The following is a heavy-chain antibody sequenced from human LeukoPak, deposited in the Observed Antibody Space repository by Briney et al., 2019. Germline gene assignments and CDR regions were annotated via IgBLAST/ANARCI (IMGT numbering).Heavy chain of an antibody. V-gene: IGHV3-66*02. CDR3: ARERDSSGYYFDY. Sequence: GGSLRLSCAASGFTVSSNYMSWVRQAPRKGLECVSVIYSGGSTYYADSVKGRFTISRDNSKNTLYLQMNSLRAEDTAVYYCARERDSSGYYFDYWGQGTLVTVSS. CDR1: GFTVSSNY. D-gene: IGHD6-6*01. CDR2: IYSGGST. J-gene: IGHJ4*02.